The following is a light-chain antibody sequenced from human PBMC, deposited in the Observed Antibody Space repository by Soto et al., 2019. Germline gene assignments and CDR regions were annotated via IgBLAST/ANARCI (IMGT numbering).Light chain of an antibody. Sequence: EIMMTQSPVTLSVSPGEGATLSCRASQSVGSNLAWYQQKPGQAPRLLIYGTSTRATGIPAGFSGSGSGTEFTLTIGSLQSEDFAIYYCQQYSNWPSWTFGQGTKVEIK. CDR3: QQYSNWPSWT. J-gene: IGKJ1*01. CDR2: GTS. V-gene: IGKV3-15*01. CDR1: QSVGSN.